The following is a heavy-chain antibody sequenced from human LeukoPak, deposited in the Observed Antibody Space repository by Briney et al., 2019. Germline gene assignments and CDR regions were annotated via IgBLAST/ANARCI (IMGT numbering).Heavy chain of an antibody. Sequence: PGGSLRLSCAASGFTFSSYSMNWVRQAPGKGLEWVSHISSSGSTTYYADSVKGRFTISRDNSKNTLYLQMNSLRAEDTAIYYCAKAGGIYSPFDFWGQGTLVSVSS. J-gene: IGHJ4*02. V-gene: IGHV3-48*01. CDR2: ISSSGSTT. CDR3: AKAGGIYSPFDF. CDR1: GFTFSSYS. D-gene: IGHD1-26*01.